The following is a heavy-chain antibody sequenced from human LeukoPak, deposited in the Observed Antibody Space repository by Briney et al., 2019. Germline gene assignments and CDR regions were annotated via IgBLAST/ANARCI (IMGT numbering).Heavy chain of an antibody. Sequence: ASVKVSCKASRYTFTGYYMHWVRQAPGQGLEWMGWINPNSGGTNYARKFQGWVTMTRGTSISTAYMELSRLRSDDTAVYYCARISTDDAFDIWGQGTMVTVSS. J-gene: IGHJ3*02. V-gene: IGHV1-2*04. CDR1: RYTFTGYY. CDR3: ARISTDDAFDI. CDR2: INPNSGGT.